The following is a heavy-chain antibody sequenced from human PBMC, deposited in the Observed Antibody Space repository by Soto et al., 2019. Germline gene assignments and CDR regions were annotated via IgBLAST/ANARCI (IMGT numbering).Heavy chain of an antibody. CDR3: AREVSIDSSGALDY. D-gene: IGHD6-19*01. J-gene: IGHJ4*02. V-gene: IGHV3-30-3*01. CDR1: GFTFSSYA. CDR2: ISYDGSNK. Sequence: LRLSCAASGFTFSSYAMHWVRQAPGKGLEWVAVISYDGSNKYYADSVKGRFTISRDNSKNTLYLQMNSLRAEDTAVYYCAREVSIDSSGALDYWGQGTLVTVSS.